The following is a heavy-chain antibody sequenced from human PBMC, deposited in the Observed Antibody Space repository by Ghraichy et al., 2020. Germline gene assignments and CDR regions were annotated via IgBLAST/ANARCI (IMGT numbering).Heavy chain of an antibody. CDR1: GFTFSSYS. V-gene: IGHV3-48*01. J-gene: IGHJ3*02. Sequence: LSLTCAASGFTFSSYSMNWVRQAPGKGLEWVSYISSSSSTIYYADSVKGRFTISRDNAKNSLYLQMNSLRAEDTAVYYCARDLWSIAAAGDAFDIWGQGTMVTVSS. CDR2: ISSSSSTI. CDR3: ARDLWSIAAAGDAFDI. D-gene: IGHD6-13*01.